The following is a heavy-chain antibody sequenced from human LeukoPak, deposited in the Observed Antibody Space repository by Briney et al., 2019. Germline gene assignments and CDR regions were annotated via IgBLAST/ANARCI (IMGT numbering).Heavy chain of an antibody. D-gene: IGHD3-10*01. Sequence: SETLSLTCTVSGDSISTYYWTWIRQPPGKTLEWIAYIYYSGSTKYNPSLKSRVTISVDTSKNQFSLKLSSVTAADTAVYYCARAVRGLFDYWGQGTLVTVSS. V-gene: IGHV4-59*12. CDR3: ARAVRGLFDY. CDR1: GDSISTYY. J-gene: IGHJ4*02. CDR2: IYYSGST.